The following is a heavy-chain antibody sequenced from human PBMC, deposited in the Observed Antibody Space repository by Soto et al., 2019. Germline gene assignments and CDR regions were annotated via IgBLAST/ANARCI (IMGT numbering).Heavy chain of an antibody. Sequence: ASVKVSCKASGYTFTGYYMHWVRQAPGQGLEWMGWINPNSGGTNYAQKFQGWVTMTRDTSISTAYMEPSRLRSDDTAVYYCARGPYQLDNWFDPWGQGTLVTVSS. CDR3: ARGPYQLDNWFDP. D-gene: IGHD2-2*01. J-gene: IGHJ5*02. V-gene: IGHV1-2*04. CDR2: INPNSGGT. CDR1: GYTFTGYY.